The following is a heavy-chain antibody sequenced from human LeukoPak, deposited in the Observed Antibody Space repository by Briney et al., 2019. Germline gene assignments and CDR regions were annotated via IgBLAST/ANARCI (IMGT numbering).Heavy chain of an antibody. Sequence: SETLSLTCTVSGGSIGSYYWSWIRQPPGKGLEWIGYIYYSGSTNYNPSLKSRVTMSVDTSKNQFSLKLSSVTAADTAVYYCARHYLIAVAGLRFDPWGQGTLVTVSS. CDR3: ARHYLIAVAGLRFDP. CDR1: GGSIGSYY. V-gene: IGHV4-59*08. J-gene: IGHJ5*02. D-gene: IGHD6-19*01. CDR2: IYYSGST.